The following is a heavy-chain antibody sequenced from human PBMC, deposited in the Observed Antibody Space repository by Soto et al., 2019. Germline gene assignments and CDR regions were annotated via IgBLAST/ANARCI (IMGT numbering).Heavy chain of an antibody. CDR2: VYYTASN. V-gene: IGHV4-61*01. Sequence: SETLSLTCTVSGGSFRSGSYCWSWIRQPPGKGLEWIGYVYYTASNRYNPSLNGRLTISVDTSKNEFSLSLGSVTAADTAVYFCARSVAVPGAHIDYWGQGTQVTVSS. CDR3: ARSVAVPGAHIDY. J-gene: IGHJ4*02. CDR1: GGSFRSGSYC. D-gene: IGHD6-19*01.